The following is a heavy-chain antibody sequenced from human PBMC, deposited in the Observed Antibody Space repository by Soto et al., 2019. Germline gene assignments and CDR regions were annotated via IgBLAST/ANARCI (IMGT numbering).Heavy chain of an antibody. J-gene: IGHJ6*03. CDR2: IYPGDSDT. D-gene: IGHD2-2*01. CDR3: ARQDIVVVPAASWDYYYYMDV. Sequence: LGESLKISCKGSGYSFTSYWIGWVRQMPGKGLEWMGIIYPGDSDTRYSPSFQGQVTISADKSISTAYLQWSSLKASDTAMYYCARQDIVVVPAASWDYYYYMDVWGKGTTVTVSS. CDR1: GYSFTSYW. V-gene: IGHV5-51*01.